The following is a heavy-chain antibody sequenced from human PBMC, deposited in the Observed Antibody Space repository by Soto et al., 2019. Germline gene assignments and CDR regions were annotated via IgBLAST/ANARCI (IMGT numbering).Heavy chain of an antibody. CDR3: ARDKRGAMEFDC. V-gene: IGHV1-69*08. D-gene: IGHD2-2*01. J-gene: IGHJ4*02. CDR1: GGTFSSYT. Sequence: QVQLVQSGAEVKKPGSSVKVSCKASGGTFSSYTISWVRQAPGQGLEWMGRIIPILGIANYAQKFQGRVTITADKSTSTAYMELSSLRSEDTAVYYCARDKRGAMEFDCWGQGTLVTVSS. CDR2: IIPILGIA.